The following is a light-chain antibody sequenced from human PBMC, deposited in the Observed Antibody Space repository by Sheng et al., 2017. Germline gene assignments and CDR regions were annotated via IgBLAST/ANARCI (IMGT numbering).Light chain of an antibody. V-gene: IGKV1-39*01. CDR3: QQSYSTLLT. J-gene: IGKJ1*01. CDR2: AAS. Sequence: DIQMTQSPYSLSASVGDRVTITCRASQSISSYLNWYQQKPGKAPKLLIYAASSLQSGVPSRFSGSGSGTDFTLTISSLQPEDFATYYCQQSYSTLLTFAQGTKVEIK. CDR1: QSISSY.